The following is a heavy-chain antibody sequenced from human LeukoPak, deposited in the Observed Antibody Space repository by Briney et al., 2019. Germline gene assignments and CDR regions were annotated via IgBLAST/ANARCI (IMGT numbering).Heavy chain of an antibody. D-gene: IGHD6-6*01. V-gene: IGHV4-4*09. CDR3: ARHDAGIAARPFDN. Sequence: SETLSLTCTVSGVSISTYYWSWIRRPPGKGLEWIADIHASGPPNYNPSLKSRITISVDTSKNQFSLKLSSVPAADTAVYYCARHDAGIAARPFDNWGQGTLVTVSS. J-gene: IGHJ4*02. CDR2: IHASGPP. CDR1: GVSISTYY.